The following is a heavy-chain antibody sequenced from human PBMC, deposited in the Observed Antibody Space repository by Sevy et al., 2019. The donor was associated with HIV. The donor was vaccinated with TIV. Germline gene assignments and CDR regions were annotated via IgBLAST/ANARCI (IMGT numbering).Heavy chain of an antibody. V-gene: IGHV3-48*02. D-gene: IGHD3-10*01. Sequence: GGSLRLSCAASGFTFSSYSMNWVRQAPGKGLEWVSYISSSSSTIYYADSVKGRFTISRDNTKNSLYLQMNSLRDEDTAVYYCARLDYYGSGKIDYWGQGTLVTVSS. J-gene: IGHJ4*02. CDR3: ARLDYYGSGKIDY. CDR1: GFTFSSYS. CDR2: ISSSSSTI.